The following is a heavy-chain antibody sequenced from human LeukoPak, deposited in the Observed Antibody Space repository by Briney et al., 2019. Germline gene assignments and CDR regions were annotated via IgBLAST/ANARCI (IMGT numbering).Heavy chain of an antibody. CDR2: IQYDGNNR. J-gene: IGHJ4*02. Sequence: GGSLRLSCATSGFTFRSYGMHWVRQAPGKGLEWVAFIQYDGNNRYYADSVKGRFTMSRDNSKNTLYLHINSLRAEDTAVYYCVKDNPLDYWGQGTLVIVSS. CDR3: VKDNPLDY. D-gene: IGHD1-14*01. CDR1: GFTFRSYG. V-gene: IGHV3-30*02.